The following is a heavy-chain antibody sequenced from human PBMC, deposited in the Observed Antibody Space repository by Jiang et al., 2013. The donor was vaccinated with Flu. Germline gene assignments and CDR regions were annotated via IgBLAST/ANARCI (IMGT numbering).Heavy chain of an antibody. CDR2: IYSSGIT. CDR3: ARGPKSGTPFDY. V-gene: IGHV4-4*07. J-gene: IGHJ4*02. Sequence: GPGLVKPSETLSLTCAVSGGSISNYYWSWIRQPAGKGLEWIGRIYSSGITNQNPSLRSRVTLSVDTSRNQFSLKLSSVTAADTALYYCARGPKSGTPFDYWGQGTLVTVSS. CDR1: GGSISNYY. D-gene: IGHD1-1*01.